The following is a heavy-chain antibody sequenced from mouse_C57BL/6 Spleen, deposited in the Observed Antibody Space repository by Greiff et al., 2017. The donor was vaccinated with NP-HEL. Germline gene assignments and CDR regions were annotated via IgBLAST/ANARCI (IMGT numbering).Heavy chain of an antibody. J-gene: IGHJ1*03. CDR1: GYTFTSYW. D-gene: IGHD1-1*01. CDR3: ARRRNYYGSSDWYFDV. V-gene: IGHV1-53*01. CDR2: INPSNGGT. Sequence: QVQLQQPGTELVKPGASVKLSCKASGYTFTSYWMHWVKQRPGQGLAWIGNINPSNGGTNYNEKFKSKATLTVDKSSSTAYMQLSSLTSEDSAVYYCARRRNYYGSSDWYFDVWGTGTTVTVSS.